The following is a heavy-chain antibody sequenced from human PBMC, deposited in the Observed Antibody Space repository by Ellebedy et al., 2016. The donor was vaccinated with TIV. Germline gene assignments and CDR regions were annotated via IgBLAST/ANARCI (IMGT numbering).Heavy chain of an antibody. CDR2: ISSSSDTI. Sequence: GGSLRLSCAASGFTFSRYSMNWVRQAPGKGPEWVSYISSSSDTIYYADSVTGRFTISRDNAKNSLYLQMNSLRAEDTAVYYCARDHRSNSCLDVWGQGTTVTVSS. V-gene: IGHV3-48*04. CDR3: ARDHRSNSCLDV. D-gene: IGHD2-2*01. CDR1: GFTFSRYS. J-gene: IGHJ6*02.